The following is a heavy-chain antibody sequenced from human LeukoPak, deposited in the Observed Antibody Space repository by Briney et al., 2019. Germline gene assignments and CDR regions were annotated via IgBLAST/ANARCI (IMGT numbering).Heavy chain of an antibody. D-gene: IGHD3-10*01. J-gene: IGHJ4*02. CDR2: INPYGGST. CDR3: ERSISPRGHFDY. CDR1: GYTFTSQF. Sequence: ASVKVSCKASGYTFTSQFMNWVRQAPGQGLEWMGIINPYGGSTSYAQKFQGRVTMTRDTSTSTVYMEVSSLRSEDSAVYYCERSISPRGHFDYWGQGTLLTVSS. V-gene: IGHV1-46*01.